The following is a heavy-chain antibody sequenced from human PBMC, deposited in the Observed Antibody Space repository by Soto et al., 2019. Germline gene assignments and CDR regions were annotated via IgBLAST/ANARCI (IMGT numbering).Heavy chain of an antibody. V-gene: IGHV3-21*06. J-gene: IGHJ4*02. CDR1: GFTFTRYS. Sequence: PGGSLRLSCAASGFTFTRYSMNWVRQAPGKGLEWVSSIGSTTNYIYYGDSMKGRFTISRDNAKNSLYLEMKSLRAEDTAVYYCARESEDLTSNFDYWGQGTMVTVSS. CDR2: IGSTTNYI. CDR3: ARESEDLTSNFDY.